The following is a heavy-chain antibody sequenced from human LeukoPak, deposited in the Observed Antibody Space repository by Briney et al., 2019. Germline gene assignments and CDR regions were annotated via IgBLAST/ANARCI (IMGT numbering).Heavy chain of an antibody. Sequence: SETLSLTCAVYGGSFSGYYWSWIRQPPGKGLEWIGYIYYSGSTNYNPSLKSRVTISVDTSKNQFSLKLSSVTAADTAVYYCARAETSSGWYQLDYWGQGTLVTVSS. CDR1: GGSFSGYY. V-gene: IGHV4-59*01. CDR2: IYYSGST. J-gene: IGHJ4*02. CDR3: ARAETSSGWYQLDY. D-gene: IGHD6-19*01.